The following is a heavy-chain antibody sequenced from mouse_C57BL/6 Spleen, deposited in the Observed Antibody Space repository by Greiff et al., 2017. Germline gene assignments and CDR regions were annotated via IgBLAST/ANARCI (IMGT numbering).Heavy chain of an antibody. CDR1: GFTFSDYG. J-gene: IGHJ4*01. D-gene: IGHD2-10*01. Sequence: EVKLVESGGGLVKPGGSLKLSCAASGFTFSDYGMHWVRQAPEKGLEWVAYISSGSSTIYYADTVKGRFTISRDNAKITLFLQMTSLRSEDTAMYYCAKAYSYYAMDYWGQGTSVTVSS. CDR2: ISSGSSTI. V-gene: IGHV5-17*01. CDR3: AKAYSYYAMDY.